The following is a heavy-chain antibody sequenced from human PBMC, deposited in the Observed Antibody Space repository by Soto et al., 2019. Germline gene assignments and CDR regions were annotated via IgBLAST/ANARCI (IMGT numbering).Heavy chain of an antibody. D-gene: IGHD3-3*01. CDR3: ARDASYYSLWSGYYPSRNGMDV. Sequence: QVQVVESGGGVVQPGRSLRISCAASGFTFSSFGMHWVRQAPGKGLEWVSLIWYDGSKKSYGDSVKGRFTISRDNSRNTEYLQMNSLRADDTAVYYCARDASYYSLWSGYYPSRNGMDVWGQGTPVTVSS. CDR2: IWYDGSKK. V-gene: IGHV3-33*01. J-gene: IGHJ6*02. CDR1: GFTFSSFG.